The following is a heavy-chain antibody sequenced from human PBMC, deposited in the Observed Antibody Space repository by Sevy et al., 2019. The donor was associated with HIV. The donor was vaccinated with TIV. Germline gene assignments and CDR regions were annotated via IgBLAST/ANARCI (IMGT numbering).Heavy chain of an antibody. Sequence: GGSLRLSCAASGFSFSRYFMHWVRQAPGEGLVWVSRINSDGSTTNYADSVEGRFIVSRDNAKKTLYLELHSLRVEDTATYYCARDTVGYGGNSNLDLDLRGQGTLVTVSS. CDR1: GFSFSRYF. V-gene: IGHV3-74*01. CDR2: INSDGSTT. D-gene: IGHD4-17*01. J-gene: IGHJ5*02. CDR3: ARDTVGYGGNSNLDLDL.